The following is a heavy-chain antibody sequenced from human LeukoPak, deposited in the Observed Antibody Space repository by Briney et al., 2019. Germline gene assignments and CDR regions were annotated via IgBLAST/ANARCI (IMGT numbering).Heavy chain of an antibody. CDR2: IFYIGST. J-gene: IGHJ5*02. CDR1: GGSIKGYY. V-gene: IGHV4-59*08. CDR3: ARHSATGYNNSPFDP. D-gene: IGHD5-24*01. Sequence: SETLSLTCSVSGGSIKGYYWSWIRQPPGKGLEWIGYIFYIGSTDYNPSLKSRVTISVDTSKNHFSLRLTSVTAADTAVYYCARHSATGYNNSPFDPWGQGTLVTVSS.